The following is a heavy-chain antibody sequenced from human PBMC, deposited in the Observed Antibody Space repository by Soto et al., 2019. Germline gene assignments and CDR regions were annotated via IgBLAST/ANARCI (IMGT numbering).Heavy chain of an antibody. Sequence: ASVKVSCKASGYTFTSYAMHWVRQAPGQRLEWMGWINAGNGNTKYSQKFQGRVTITRDTSASTAYMELSSLRSEDTAVYYCARVGTAMANNNFDYWGQGTLVTVSS. D-gene: IGHD5-18*01. CDR2: INAGNGNT. CDR1: GYTFTSYA. CDR3: ARVGTAMANNNFDY. J-gene: IGHJ4*02. V-gene: IGHV1-3*01.